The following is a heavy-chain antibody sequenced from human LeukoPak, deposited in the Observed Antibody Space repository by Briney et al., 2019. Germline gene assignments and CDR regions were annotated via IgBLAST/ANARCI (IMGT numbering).Heavy chain of an antibody. V-gene: IGHV3-30*18. CDR3: AKVATVTTDY. D-gene: IGHD4-17*01. CDR2: ISYDGSNK. Sequence: GGSLRLSCAASGFTFSSYGMHWVRQAPGKGLEWVAVISYDGSNKYYADSVKGRYTISRDNSKNTLYLRMNSLRAEDTAVYYCAKVATVTTDYWGQGTLVTVSS. J-gene: IGHJ4*02. CDR1: GFTFSSYG.